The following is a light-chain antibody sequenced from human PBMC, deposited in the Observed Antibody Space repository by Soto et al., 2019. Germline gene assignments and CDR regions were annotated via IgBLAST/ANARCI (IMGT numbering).Light chain of an antibody. CDR2: AAS. J-gene: IGKJ2*01. Sequence: DIQMTQSPSSLSASVGDRVTITCRASQSISSYLNWYQQKPGKAPTLLIYAASSLHSGVPSRFSGSGSGTDFTLTISRLQPEDFATYYCQQSYSTPQYTFGQGTKLEIK. CDR3: QQSYSTPQYT. CDR1: QSISSY. V-gene: IGKV1-39*01.